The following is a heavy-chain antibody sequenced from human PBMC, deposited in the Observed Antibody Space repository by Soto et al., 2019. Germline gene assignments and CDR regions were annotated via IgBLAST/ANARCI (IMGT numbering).Heavy chain of an antibody. Sequence: QVQLVQSGAEVKKPGASVKVSCQASGYTFTSYAMHWVRQAPGQRIEWMGWNNDGNGNTKYSQKFEGRVTITSDTSASTSYRELSSLRSEDTAVYYCARDAGFRFRGVGVCSGYWGQGTLVTVSS. CDR2: NNDGNGNT. CDR1: GYTFTSYA. D-gene: IGHD3-16*01. V-gene: IGHV1-3*01. CDR3: ARDAGFRFRGVGVCSGY. J-gene: IGHJ4*02.